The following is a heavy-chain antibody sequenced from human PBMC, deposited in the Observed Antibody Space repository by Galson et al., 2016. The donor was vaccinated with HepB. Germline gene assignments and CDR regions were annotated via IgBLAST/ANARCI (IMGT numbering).Heavy chain of an antibody. J-gene: IGHJ1*01. Sequence: SLRLSCAASGFTFSDHYMEWVRQAPGKGLEWVGRSRDKTRNYIKDYAASVKGRFTVSRDVSKSSLYLQMNSLKTEDTAVYYCIRDSVDSGSQYWGQGTLVTVSS. CDR2: SRDKTRNYIK. CDR1: GFTFSDHY. V-gene: IGHV3-72*01. CDR3: IRDSVDSGSQY. D-gene: IGHD1-26*01.